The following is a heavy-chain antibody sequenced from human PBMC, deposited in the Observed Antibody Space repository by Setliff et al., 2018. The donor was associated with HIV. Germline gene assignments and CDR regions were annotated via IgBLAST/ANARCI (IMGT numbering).Heavy chain of an antibody. CDR1: GGSISTYF. V-gene: IGHV4-4*08. Sequence: ETLSLTCTVSGGSISTYFWTWIRQPPGKGLEWIGYIYTSGSTNYNPSLKSRVTISVDTSKNQFSLKLSSVTTADTAVYYCARGSFIGDYYYFDYWGQGTLVTVSS. D-gene: IGHD3-10*01. CDR3: ARGSFIGDYYYFDY. CDR2: IYTSGST. J-gene: IGHJ4*02.